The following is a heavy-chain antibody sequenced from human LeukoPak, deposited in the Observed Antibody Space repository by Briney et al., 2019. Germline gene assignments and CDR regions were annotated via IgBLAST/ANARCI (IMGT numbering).Heavy chain of an antibody. D-gene: IGHD1-26*01. CDR2: IYYNGNT. V-gene: IGHV4-59*01. J-gene: IGHJ6*02. CDR1: DGSINSYY. CDR3: TRGRSNYYGMDV. Sequence: SETLSLTCSVSDGSINSYYWNWIRRPPGKGLEWIGYIYYNGNTNYSPSLKSRVTMSVDTSKNLFSLKVSSVTAADTAVYYCTRGRSNYYGMDVWGQGTTVTVSS.